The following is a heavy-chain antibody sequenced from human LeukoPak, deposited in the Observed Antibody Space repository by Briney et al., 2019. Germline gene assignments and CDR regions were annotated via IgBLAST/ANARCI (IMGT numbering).Heavy chain of an antibody. CDR3: ARANYYDTSGYSRGAFDI. D-gene: IGHD3-22*01. V-gene: IGHV4-34*01. J-gene: IGHJ3*02. CDR2: INHSGST. CDR1: GGSFSGYY. Sequence: SETLSLTCAVYGGSFSGYYWSWIRQPPGKGLEWIGEINHSGSTNYNPSLKSRVIISVDTSKNQFSLILSSVTAADTAVYYCARANYYDTSGYSRGAFDIWGQGTMVTVSS.